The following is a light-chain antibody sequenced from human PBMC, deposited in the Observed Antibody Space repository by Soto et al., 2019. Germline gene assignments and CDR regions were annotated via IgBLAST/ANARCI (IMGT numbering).Light chain of an antibody. CDR3: QQRSNS. CDR2: DAS. J-gene: IGKJ4*01. CDR1: QSVSRS. V-gene: IGKV3-11*01. Sequence: ELVLTQSPATLSLSPGDRATLSCRASQSVSRSLTWYQQKPGQAPRLLIYDASTRATGIPPRFSGSGSGTDFTLTISSLEPEDFAVYYCQQRSNSFGGGTKVDI.